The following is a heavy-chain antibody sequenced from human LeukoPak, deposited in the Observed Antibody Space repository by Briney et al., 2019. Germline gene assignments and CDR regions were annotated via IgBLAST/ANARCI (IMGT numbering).Heavy chain of an antibody. CDR1: GFTFSSYG. V-gene: IGHV3-33*01. CDR3: ARERRVRGDNWFDP. CDR2: IWYDGSNK. J-gene: IGHJ5*02. Sequence: PGGSLRLSCAASGFTFSSYGMHWVRQAPGKGLEWVAVIWYDGSNKYYADSVKGRFTISRDNSKNTLYLQMNSLRAEDTAVYYCARERRVRGDNWFDPWGQGTLVTVS. D-gene: IGHD3-10*01.